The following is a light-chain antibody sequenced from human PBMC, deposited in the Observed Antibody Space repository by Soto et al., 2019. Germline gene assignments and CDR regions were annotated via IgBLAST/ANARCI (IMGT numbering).Light chain of an antibody. CDR3: QHYSVWPLS. J-gene: IGKJ4*01. CDR2: VAS. Sequence: EIVLTQSPATRSVSPGERAALSCRASQSVSNNLTWYQQRPGQPPRLLVFVASTTATGIPARFSVSGSEAEFTLPIRGLQPEDFGVYYCQHYSVWPLSFGGGATVDIK. CDR1: QSVSNN. V-gene: IGKV3D-15*01.